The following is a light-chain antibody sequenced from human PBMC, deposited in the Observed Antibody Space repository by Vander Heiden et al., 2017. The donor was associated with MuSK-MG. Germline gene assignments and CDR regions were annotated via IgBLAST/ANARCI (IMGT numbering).Light chain of an antibody. V-gene: IGKV4-1*01. CDR2: WAS. J-gene: IGKJ1*01. CDR1: QSVLYRSNNLNY. CDR3: QQYYNIPWT. Sequence: DIVMTQSPDSLAVSLGERATINCRSSQSVLYRSNNLNYLTWYQQKPGQPPKLLIYWASTRESGVPHRFSGSGSGTDFTLTISSLQAEDVAVYYCQQYYNIPWTFGQGTKVEIK.